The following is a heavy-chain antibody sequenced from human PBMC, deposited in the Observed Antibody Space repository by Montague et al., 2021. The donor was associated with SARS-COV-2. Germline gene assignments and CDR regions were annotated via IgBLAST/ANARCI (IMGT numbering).Heavy chain of an antibody. CDR2: SYNSGST. CDR1: GGSISSYA. CDR3: ARVGRGSRWYKVGFDI. D-gene: IGHD6-13*01. J-gene: IGHJ3*02. Sequence: SETLSLTCTVSGGSISSYAWSWIRQPPDKGLDWIGYSYNSGSTNYNPSLTSRVTISVDTSKNQFSLKLSSVAAADTAVYYCARVGRGSRWYKVGFDIWGQGTMVTVSS. V-gene: IGHV4-59*01.